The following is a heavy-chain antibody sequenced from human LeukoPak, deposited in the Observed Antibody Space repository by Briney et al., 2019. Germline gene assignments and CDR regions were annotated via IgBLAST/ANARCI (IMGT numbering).Heavy chain of an antibody. CDR3: ARGGGRGFDP. J-gene: IGHJ5*02. Sequence: SETLSLTCAVYGGSFSGYYWSWIRQPPGKGLEWIWEINHSGSTNYNPSLKSRVTISADTSKNQFSLKLSSVTAADTAVYYCARGGGRGFDPWGQGTLVTVSS. CDR1: GGSFSGYY. CDR2: INHSGST. V-gene: IGHV4-34*01.